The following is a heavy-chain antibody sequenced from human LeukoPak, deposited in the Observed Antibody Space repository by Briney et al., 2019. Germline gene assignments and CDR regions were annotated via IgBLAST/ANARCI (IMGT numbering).Heavy chain of an antibody. J-gene: IGHJ4*02. CDR3: ARTNAWHPGDY. D-gene: IGHD2-2*01. CDR2: INQDGSIR. Sequence: GGSLRLSCAASGFMFSSYWMTWVRQAPGKGLEWVANINQDGSIRHYVGSVQGRFTISRDNAKNSLYLQMYSLRAEDTAVYYCARTNAWHPGDYWGQGTLVTVSS. CDR1: GFMFSSYW. V-gene: IGHV3-7*01.